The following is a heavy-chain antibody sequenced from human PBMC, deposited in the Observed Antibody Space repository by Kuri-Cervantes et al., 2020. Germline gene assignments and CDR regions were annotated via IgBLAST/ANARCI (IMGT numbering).Heavy chain of an antibody. CDR2: IYYSGST. CDR3: ATGWELRA. J-gene: IGHJ5*02. Sequence: SETLSLTCTVSGGSVSCGSYYWSWIRQPPGKGLEWIGYIYYSGSTNYNPSLKSRVTISVDTSKNQFSLKLSSVTAADTAVYYCATGWELRAWGQGTLVTVSS. CDR1: GGSVSCGSYY. V-gene: IGHV4-61*01. D-gene: IGHD1-7*01.